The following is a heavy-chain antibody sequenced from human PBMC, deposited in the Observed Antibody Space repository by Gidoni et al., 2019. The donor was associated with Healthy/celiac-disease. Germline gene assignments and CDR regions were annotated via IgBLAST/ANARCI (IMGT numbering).Heavy chain of an antibody. CDR2: IIPIFGIT. D-gene: IGHD6-13*01. Sequence: QEQLVQSGAEVKKPGSSVKVSCKASGGPFSSYAISWVRQAPGQGLEWMGGIIPIFGITNYAQKFQGRVTITADKFTSTAYMELSSLRSEDTAVYYCARARRETGYSTSWYLSYFDYWGQGTLVTVSS. CDR1: GGPFSSYA. CDR3: ARARRETGYSTSWYLSYFDY. J-gene: IGHJ4*02. V-gene: IGHV1-69*17.